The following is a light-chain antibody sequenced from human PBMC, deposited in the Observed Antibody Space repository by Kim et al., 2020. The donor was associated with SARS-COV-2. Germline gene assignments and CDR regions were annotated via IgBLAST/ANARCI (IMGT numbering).Light chain of an antibody. CDR2: EGS. Sequence: GRSITISSTGTDRPVGNYDVVSWYQHHPGKAPKLMIYEGSKRPPGVSNRVSGSKSGNTASLTISGLQAEDECDYYCCSYAGTATYVFGGGTKVTVL. CDR1: DRPVGNYDV. V-gene: IGLV2-23*01. CDR3: CSYAGTATYV. J-gene: IGLJ1*01.